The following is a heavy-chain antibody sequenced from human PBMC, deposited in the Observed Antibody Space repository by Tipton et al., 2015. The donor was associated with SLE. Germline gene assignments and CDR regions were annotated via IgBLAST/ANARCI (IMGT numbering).Heavy chain of an antibody. CDR2: IYHSGST. Sequence: TLSLTCTVSGGSISSYYWSWIRQPPGKGLEWIGYIYHSGSTNYNPFLKSRVTISVDTSKNQFSLKLSSVTAADTAVYYCATPGAAAGYFDYWGQGTLVTVSS. V-gene: IGHV4-59*01. CDR3: ATPGAAAGYFDY. CDR1: GGSISSYY. D-gene: IGHD6-13*01. J-gene: IGHJ4*02.